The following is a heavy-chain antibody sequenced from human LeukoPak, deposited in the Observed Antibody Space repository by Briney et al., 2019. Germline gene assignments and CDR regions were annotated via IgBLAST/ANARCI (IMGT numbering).Heavy chain of an antibody. V-gene: IGHV3-21*01. CDR1: GFTFTSYN. Sequence: SGGSLRLSCAASGFTFTSYNMNWVRQAPGKGLEWVSSISSSSSYINYADSVKGRFTISRDNAKNSVYLQMNSLRAEDTAVYYCARDLIGDGSGSYYDAFDIWGQGTMVTVSS. J-gene: IGHJ3*02. D-gene: IGHD3-10*01. CDR2: ISSSSSYI. CDR3: ARDLIGDGSGSYYDAFDI.